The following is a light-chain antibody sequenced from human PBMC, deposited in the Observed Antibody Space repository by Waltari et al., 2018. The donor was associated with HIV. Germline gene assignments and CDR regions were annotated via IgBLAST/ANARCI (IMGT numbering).Light chain of an antibody. Sequence: SYELTQPPSVSVSPGQTASITCSGDKLGDKFVSWYQQKPGQSPVLVIFHDTKRPSGIPDRFSGSNSGNTATLTISGTQAINEADYYCQVWDSSIWVFGGGTKLTVL. J-gene: IGLJ3*02. CDR2: HDT. V-gene: IGLV3-1*01. CDR1: KLGDKF. CDR3: QVWDSSIWV.